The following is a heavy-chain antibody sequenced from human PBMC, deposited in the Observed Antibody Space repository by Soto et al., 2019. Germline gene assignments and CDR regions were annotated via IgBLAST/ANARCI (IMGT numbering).Heavy chain of an antibody. CDR2: ISHSGTS. V-gene: IGHV4-4*02. Sequence: QVQLQESGPGLVKPSGTLSLTCAVSGGSISSSHWWTWVRQSPGKGLEYIGEISHSGTSNSNPSLKSRFTLSVDNSKTHFSLTLTSVTAADTAVYYCARVVLTITRGAFDAWGQGTLVIVSS. D-gene: IGHD3-9*01. CDR3: ARVVLTITRGAFDA. CDR1: GGSISSSHW. J-gene: IGHJ3*01.